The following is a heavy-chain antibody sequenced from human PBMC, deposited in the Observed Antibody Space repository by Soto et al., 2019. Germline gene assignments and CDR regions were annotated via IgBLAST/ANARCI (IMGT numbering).Heavy chain of an antibody. CDR3: AGDQFQVVVGTLNRGGP. J-gene: IGHJ5*02. D-gene: IGHD6-13*01. Sequence: QVQLVQSGAEVKKPGSSVKVSCKASGGTFSNYGISWVRQAPGQGLEWMGGIIPMFGTANYTQKFQGRVTITADESTGTAYMEQSSLRSEDTAVFYCAGDQFQVVVGTLNRGGPWGQGTPVTVSS. CDR1: GGTFSNYG. CDR2: IIPMFGTA. V-gene: IGHV1-69*01.